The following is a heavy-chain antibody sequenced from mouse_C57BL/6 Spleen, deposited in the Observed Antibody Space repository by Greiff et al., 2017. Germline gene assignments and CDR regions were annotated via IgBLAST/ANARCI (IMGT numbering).Heavy chain of an antibody. CDR1: GFTFSSYA. Sequence: EVQVVESGGGLVKPGGSLKLSCAASGFTFSSYAMSWVRQTPEKRLEWVATISDGGSYTYYPDNVKGRFTISRDNAKNNLYLQMSHLKSEDTAMYYCARDKNYSRYFDVWGTGTTVTVSS. D-gene: IGHD2-12*01. CDR3: ARDKNYSRYFDV. CDR2: ISDGGSYT. J-gene: IGHJ1*03. V-gene: IGHV5-4*01.